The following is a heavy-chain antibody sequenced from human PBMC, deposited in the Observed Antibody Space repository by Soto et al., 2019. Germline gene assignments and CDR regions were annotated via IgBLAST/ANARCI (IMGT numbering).Heavy chain of an antibody. D-gene: IGHD4-17*01. V-gene: IGHV1-58*01. CDR2: IIVSSSNT. J-gene: IGHJ6*03. CDR3: ARGGYSYGDYPFYYYMDV. CDR1: GFTFTSSA. Sequence: SVKVSCKASGFTFTSSAVQWVRQARGQRLEWIGWIIVSSSNTGYAQKFQERVTITRNISISTAYMELSSLRSEDTAVYYCARGGYSYGDYPFYYYMDVWGKGTTVTVSS.